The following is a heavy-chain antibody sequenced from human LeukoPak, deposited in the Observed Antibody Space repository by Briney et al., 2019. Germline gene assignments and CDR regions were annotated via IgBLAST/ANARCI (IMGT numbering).Heavy chain of an antibody. D-gene: IGHD3-9*01. CDR3: TRDLDILTGDWFDP. Sequence: GRSLRLSCTASGFTFGDYAMSWVRQAPGKGLEWVGFIRSKAYGGTTEYAASVKGRFTISRDDSKSIAYLQMNSLKTEDTAVYYCTRDLDILTGDWFDPWGQGTLDTVSS. CDR2: IRSKAYGGTT. V-gene: IGHV3-49*04. CDR1: GFTFGDYA. J-gene: IGHJ5*02.